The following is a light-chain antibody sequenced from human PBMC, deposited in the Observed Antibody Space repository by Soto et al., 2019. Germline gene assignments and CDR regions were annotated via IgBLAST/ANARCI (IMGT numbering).Light chain of an antibody. CDR2: GNI. CDR3: QSYDSSLSGSV. Sequence: QSVLTQPPSVSGAPGQRVTISCTGSSSNIGALYDVHWYKQLPGAAPKLLIYGNINRPSGVPDRFSGSKSGTSASLAITGLRVEDEADYYCQSYDSSLSGSVFGTGTKVTVL. J-gene: IGLJ1*01. CDR1: SSNIGALYD. V-gene: IGLV1-40*01.